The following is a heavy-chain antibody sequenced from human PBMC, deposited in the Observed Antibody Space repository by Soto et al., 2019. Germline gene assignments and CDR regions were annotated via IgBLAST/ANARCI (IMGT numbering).Heavy chain of an antibody. CDR3: AKEGGVRGGYFDY. Sequence: EVQLLESGGGLVQPGGSLRLSCAASGFTFSSYAMSWVRQAPGKGLEWVSAISGSGGSTYYADSVKGRFTISRDNSKNPLYLQMNSLGAEDTAVYYCAKEGGVRGGYFDYWGQGTLVTVSS. CDR2: ISGSGGST. CDR1: GFTFSSYA. D-gene: IGHD3-10*01. V-gene: IGHV3-23*01. J-gene: IGHJ4*02.